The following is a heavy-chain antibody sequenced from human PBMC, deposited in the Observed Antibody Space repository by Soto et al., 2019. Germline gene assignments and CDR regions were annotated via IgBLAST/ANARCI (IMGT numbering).Heavy chain of an antibody. V-gene: IGHV5-10-1*01. Sequence: EVQLVQSGAEVKKPGESLRISCKGSGYSFTSYWISWVRQMPGKGLEWMGRIDPSDSYTNYSPSFQGHVTISADKSISTAYLQWSSLKASDTAMYYCARLQAEAVDNDLTFDYWGQGTPVTVSS. CDR2: IDPSDSYT. CDR1: GYSFTSYW. D-gene: IGHD6-13*01. J-gene: IGHJ4*02. CDR3: ARLQAEAVDNDLTFDY.